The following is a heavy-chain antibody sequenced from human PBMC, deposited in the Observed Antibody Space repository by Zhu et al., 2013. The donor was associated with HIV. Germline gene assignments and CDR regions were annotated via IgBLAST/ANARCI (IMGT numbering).Heavy chain of an antibody. CDR1: GFMFSSYA. D-gene: IGHD2-15*01. V-gene: IGHV3-23*01. CDR3: AQKGCSGGTCLFDRGQDPFDN. J-gene: IGHJ3*02. CDR2: ISGGGESI. Sequence: EVQLLESGGGLVQPGGSLRLSCAASGFMFSSYAMSWVRQGPGKGLEWVSSISGGGESIYYADSVKGRFTISRDNSRSTMYLQMSSLRAEDTAVYYCAQKGCSGGTCLFDRGQDPFDNWGQGTLVIVLQ.